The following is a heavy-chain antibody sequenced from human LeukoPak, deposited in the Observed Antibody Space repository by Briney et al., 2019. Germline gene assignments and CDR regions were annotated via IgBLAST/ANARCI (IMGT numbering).Heavy chain of an antibody. CDR2: VSSGFHA. CDR1: GFTLGSLD. D-gene: IGHD5-18*01. V-gene: IGHV3-13*01. Sequence: GGSLRLSCTASGFTLGSLDVHWDRQSQGQGLEWVAAVSSGFHAFFADTVQGRFTVSREDARNSLYLQMNSLRAGDTTVYYCVREARGYHYTYFDYWGQGTLVTVSS. J-gene: IGHJ4*02. CDR3: VREARGYHYTYFDY.